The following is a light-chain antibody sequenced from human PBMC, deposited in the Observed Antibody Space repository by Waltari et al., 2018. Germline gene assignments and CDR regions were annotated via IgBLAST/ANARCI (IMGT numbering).Light chain of an antibody. Sequence: ELVLTPSPATLSLSLGEGATLSCRTSQPIRTTYLAWYQQKPGQAPTLLIYGASSRATGVPDRFTGSGSGTDFSLTISSLEPEDFATYYCQQYDISPLTFGGGTKVEIK. V-gene: IGKV3-20*01. J-gene: IGKJ4*01. CDR2: GAS. CDR3: QQYDISPLT. CDR1: QPIRTTY.